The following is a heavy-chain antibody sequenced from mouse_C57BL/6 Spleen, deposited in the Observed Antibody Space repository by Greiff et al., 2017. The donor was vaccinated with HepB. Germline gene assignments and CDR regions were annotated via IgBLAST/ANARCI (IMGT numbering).Heavy chain of an antibody. Sequence: QVQLQQSGAELARPGASVKLSCKASGYTFTSYGISWVKQRTGQDLEWIGEIYPRSGNTYYNEKFKGKATLTADKSSSTAYMELRSLTSEDSAVYFCARERGFGNYSGYWGQGTTLTVSS. CDR3: ARERGFGNYSGY. CDR2: IYPRSGNT. V-gene: IGHV1-81*01. CDR1: GYTFTSYG. J-gene: IGHJ2*01. D-gene: IGHD1-1*02.